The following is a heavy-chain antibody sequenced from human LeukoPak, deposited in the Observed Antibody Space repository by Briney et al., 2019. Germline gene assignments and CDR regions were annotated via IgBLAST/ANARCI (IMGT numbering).Heavy chain of an antibody. V-gene: IGHV4-59*08. CDR1: GGSISSYY. CDR2: IYYSGST. J-gene: IGHJ4*02. D-gene: IGHD4-17*01. CDR3: ARHYYGDYFFDY. Sequence: PSETLSLTCTVSGGSISSYYWSWIRQPPGKGLEWIGYIYYSGSTNYNPSLKSRVTISVDTSKNQFSLKLSSVTAADTAVYYCARHYYGDYFFDYWGQGTLVTVSS.